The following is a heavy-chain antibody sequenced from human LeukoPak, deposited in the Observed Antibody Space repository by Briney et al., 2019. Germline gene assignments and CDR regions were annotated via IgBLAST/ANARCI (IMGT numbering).Heavy chain of an antibody. CDR1: GGTFSSYA. Sequence: SVKVSCQASGGTFSSYAISWVRQAPGQGLEWMGGIIPIFGTANYAQKFQGRVTITADESTSTAYMELSSLRSEDTAVYYCAREERSQHGTGYAGIPDYWGQGTLVTVSS. CDR3: AREERSQHGTGYAGIPDY. CDR2: IIPIFGTA. V-gene: IGHV1-69*13. J-gene: IGHJ4*02. D-gene: IGHD2-2*02.